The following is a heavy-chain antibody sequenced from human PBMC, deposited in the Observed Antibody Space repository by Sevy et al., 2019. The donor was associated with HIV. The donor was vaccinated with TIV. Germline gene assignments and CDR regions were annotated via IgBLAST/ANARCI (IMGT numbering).Heavy chain of an antibody. CDR3: AKDLTGRYSSSSGDFDY. V-gene: IGHV3-30*02. CDR2: IRYDGSTK. Sequence: GGSLRLSCAASGFTFSIYGMHWVRQAPGKGLEWVACIRYDGSTKYYADPVKGRFTISRDNSKNTLYLQMNSLGAEDTAVYYCAKDLTGRYSSSSGDFDYWGQGTLVTVSS. J-gene: IGHJ4*02. D-gene: IGHD6-6*01. CDR1: GFTFSIYG.